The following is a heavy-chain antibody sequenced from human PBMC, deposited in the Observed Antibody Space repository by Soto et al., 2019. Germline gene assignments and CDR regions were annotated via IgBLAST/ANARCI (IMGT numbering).Heavy chain of an antibody. V-gene: IGHV2-70*01. CDR2: IDWDDDK. Sequence: SGPTLVNPTQTLTLTCTFSGFSLSTSGMCVSWIRQPPGKALEWLALIDWDDDKYYSTSLKTRLTISKDTSKNQVVLTMTNMDPVDTATYYCARSTYYYDSSGYPEPYNRFDPWGQGTLVTVSS. D-gene: IGHD3-22*01. CDR3: ARSTYYYDSSGYPEPYNRFDP. J-gene: IGHJ5*02. CDR1: GFSLSTSGMC.